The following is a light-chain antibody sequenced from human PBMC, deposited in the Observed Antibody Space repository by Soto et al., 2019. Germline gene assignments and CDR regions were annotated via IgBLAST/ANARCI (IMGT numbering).Light chain of an antibody. J-gene: IGLJ3*02. CDR2: RTS. CDR3: VLLYGGAWV. Sequence: QAVVTQEPSLTVSPGGTVTLTCALTTGAVTSDYYPNWFQRKPGQALRTLIYRTSNKHSWSPARFSGSLLGGKAALTLSGVQPEDEADYYCVLLYGGAWVFGGGTKVTVL. CDR1: TGAVTSDYY. V-gene: IGLV7-43*01.